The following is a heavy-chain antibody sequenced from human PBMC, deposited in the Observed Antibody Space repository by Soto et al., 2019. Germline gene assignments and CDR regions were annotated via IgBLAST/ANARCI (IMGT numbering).Heavy chain of an antibody. V-gene: IGHV3-7*01. CDR1: GVTFSSYG. D-gene: IGHD3-10*01. CDR3: ARLWFGVQEWLDP. Sequence: GGSLRLSYAASGVTFSSYGVHWVRQTPGKGLEWVANIKQDGSERYYVDSLKGRFTISRDNAKNSLFLQMNSLRAEDSAVYYCARLWFGVQEWLDPWGQGTQVTVSS. CDR2: IKQDGSER. J-gene: IGHJ5*02.